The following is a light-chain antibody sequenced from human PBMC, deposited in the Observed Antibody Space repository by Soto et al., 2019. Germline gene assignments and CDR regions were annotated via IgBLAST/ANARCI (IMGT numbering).Light chain of an antibody. CDR3: QQYNNWPEVT. CDR2: GAS. Sequence: PPTLPLSPGESATLSCRASQSVSSYLAWYQQKPGQAPRLLIYGASTRATGIPARFSGSGSGTEFTLTISSLQSEDFAVYYCQQYNNWPEVTFGPGTKVDIK. V-gene: IGKV3-15*01. CDR1: QSVSSY. J-gene: IGKJ3*01.